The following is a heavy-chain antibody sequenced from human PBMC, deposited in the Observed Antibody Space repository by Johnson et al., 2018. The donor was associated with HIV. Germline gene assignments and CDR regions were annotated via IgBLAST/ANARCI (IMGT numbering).Heavy chain of an antibody. V-gene: IGHV3-30*18. D-gene: IGHD6-6*01. CDR3: AKVHIAARWSDAFDI. CDR2: VSYDGTNE. Sequence: QVQLVEFGGGVVQPGRSLRLSCVASGFTFRSYGMHWVRQAPGKGLEWVAFVSYDGTNEFYADSVKGRFTVSRDSSKNTLFLQMNSLRAEDTAVYFCAKVHIAARWSDAFDIWGQGTMVTVSS. CDR1: GFTFRSYG. J-gene: IGHJ3*02.